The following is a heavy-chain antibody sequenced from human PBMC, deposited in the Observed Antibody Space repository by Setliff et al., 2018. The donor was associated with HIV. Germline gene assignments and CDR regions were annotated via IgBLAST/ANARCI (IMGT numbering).Heavy chain of an antibody. V-gene: IGHV1-69*05. CDR2: IIPIFGTT. D-gene: IGHD3-9*01. Sequence: SXKVSCKVSGYTLTEXSIHXXRQAPGKGLEWMGGIIPIFGTTNYAQKFXGRVTITTDESTTPADMEPRNLRSEDTALYYCAGSILTGYYTFGADYWGQGTLVTVSS. J-gene: IGHJ4*02. CDR3: AGSILTGYYTFGADY. CDR1: GYTLTEXS.